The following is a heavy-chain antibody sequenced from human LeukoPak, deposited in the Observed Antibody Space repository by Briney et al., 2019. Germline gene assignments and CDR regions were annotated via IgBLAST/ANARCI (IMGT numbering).Heavy chain of an antibody. Sequence: SETLSLTCTVSGGSISSSSYYWGWIRQPPGKGLEGIGSIYYSGSTYYNPSLKSRVTISVDTSKNQFSLKLSSVTAADTAVYYCARVYYYDSSGPNDYWGQGTLVTVSS. V-gene: IGHV4-39*07. D-gene: IGHD3-22*01. CDR2: IYYSGST. CDR1: GGSISSSSYY. J-gene: IGHJ4*02. CDR3: ARVYYYDSSGPNDY.